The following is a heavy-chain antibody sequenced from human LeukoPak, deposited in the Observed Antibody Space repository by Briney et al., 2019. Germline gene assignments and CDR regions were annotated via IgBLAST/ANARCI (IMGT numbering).Heavy chain of an antibody. D-gene: IGHD2-2*01. CDR2: IYHSGST. Sequence: SETLSLTCTVSGYSISSGYYWGWIRQPPGKGLEWIGSIYHSGSTNYNPSLKSRVTISVDTSKNQFSLKLSSVTAADTAVYYCARHWVYCSSTSCYALDNWFDPWGQGTLVTVSS. CDR3: ARHWVYCSSTSCYALDNWFDP. J-gene: IGHJ5*02. V-gene: IGHV4-38-2*02. CDR1: GYSISSGYY.